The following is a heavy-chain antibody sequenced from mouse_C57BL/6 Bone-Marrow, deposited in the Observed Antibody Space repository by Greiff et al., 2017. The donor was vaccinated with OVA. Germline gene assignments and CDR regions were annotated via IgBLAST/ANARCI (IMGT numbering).Heavy chain of an antibody. Sequence: VKLVESGAELMKPGASVKLSCKATGYTFTGYWIEWVKQRPGHGLEWIGEILPGSGSTNYNEKFKGKATFTADTSSNTAYMQLSSLTTEDSAIYYCALYDGYFPWFAYWGQGTLVTVSA. CDR3: ALYDGYFPWFAY. J-gene: IGHJ3*01. CDR1: GYTFTGYW. V-gene: IGHV1-9*01. D-gene: IGHD2-3*01. CDR2: ILPGSGST.